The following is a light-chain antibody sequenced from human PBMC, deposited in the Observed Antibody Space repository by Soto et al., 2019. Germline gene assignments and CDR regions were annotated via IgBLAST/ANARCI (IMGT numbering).Light chain of an antibody. V-gene: IGKV3-15*01. J-gene: IGKJ4*01. CDR3: QQYNNWPLT. CDR1: QSVSSN. Sequence: EMVMTQSPATLSVSPGERPTLSCRASQSVSSNLAWYQQKPGQPPRLLIYGASTRATGIPARFSGSGSGTEFTLTISSLQSEDFAVYYCQQYNNWPLTFGGGTKVEIK. CDR2: GAS.